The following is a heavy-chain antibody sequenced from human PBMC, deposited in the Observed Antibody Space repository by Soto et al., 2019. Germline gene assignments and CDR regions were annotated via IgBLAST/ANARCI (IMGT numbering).Heavy chain of an antibody. D-gene: IGHD6-19*01. CDR1: GFTFSDYA. V-gene: IGHV3-30*18. Sequence: VQLVESGGGVVQPGRSLRLSCAASGFTFSDYAMHWVRQAPGKGLEWVAVVSHDGRNTHYADSVKGRFTISRDSSKNTVSLEMTSLSAEDTAVYYCAKGGRNWLVTSDFNYWGQGALVTVSS. J-gene: IGHJ4*02. CDR3: AKGGRNWLVTSDFNY. CDR2: VSHDGRNT.